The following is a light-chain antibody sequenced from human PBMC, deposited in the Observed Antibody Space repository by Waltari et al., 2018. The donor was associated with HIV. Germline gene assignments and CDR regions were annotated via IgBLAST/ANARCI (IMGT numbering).Light chain of an antibody. CDR2: EVS. CDR1: SSDVGGYNL. V-gene: IGLV2-23*02. CDR3: CAYAGSTTYVI. Sequence: QSALTQPASVSGSPGQSTTISCPGTSSDVGGYNLVSWYQQHPGKAPKLMIYEVSKRPSGVSNRFSGSKSGNTASLTISGLQAEDEADYYCCAYAGSTTYVIFGGGTKLTVL. J-gene: IGLJ2*01.